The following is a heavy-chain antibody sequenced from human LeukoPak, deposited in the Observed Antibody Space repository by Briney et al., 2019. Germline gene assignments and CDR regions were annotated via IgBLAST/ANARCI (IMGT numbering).Heavy chain of an antibody. D-gene: IGHD2-2*01. V-gene: IGHV4-4*07. J-gene: IGHJ5*02. CDR1: GGSISSYY. Sequence: SETLSLTCTVSGGSISSYYWSWIRQPAGKGLEWIGRIYTSGSTNYNPSLKSRVTMSVDTSKNQFSLKLSSVTAADTAVYYCARDLVDCSSTSCYDPFSDPWGQGTLVTVSS. CDR3: ARDLVDCSSTSCYDPFSDP. CDR2: IYTSGST.